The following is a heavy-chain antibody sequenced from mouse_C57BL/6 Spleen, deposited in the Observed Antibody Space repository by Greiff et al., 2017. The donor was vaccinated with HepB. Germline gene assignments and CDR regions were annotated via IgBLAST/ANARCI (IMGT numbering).Heavy chain of an antibody. D-gene: IGHD1-1*01. CDR3: TMYDYYGSSYGFAY. CDR1: GFNIKDYY. Sequence: EVQLQQSGAELVRPGASVKLSCTASGFNIKDYYMHWVKQRPEQGLEWIGRIDPEDGDTEYAPKFQGKATMTADTSSNTAYLQLSSLTSEDTAVYYCTMYDYYGSSYGFAYWGQGTLVTVSA. V-gene: IGHV14-1*01. CDR2: IDPEDGDT. J-gene: IGHJ3*01.